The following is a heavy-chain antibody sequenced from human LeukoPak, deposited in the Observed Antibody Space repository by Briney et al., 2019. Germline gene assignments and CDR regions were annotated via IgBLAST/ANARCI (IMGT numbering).Heavy chain of an antibody. CDR3: AKDYGGNHFDY. D-gene: IGHD4-23*01. CDR2: IRYDGSNK. Sequence: GGSLRLPCAASGFTFSSMHWVRQAAGKGLEWVAFIRYDGSNKYYADSVKGRFTISRDNSKNTLYLQMNSLRAEDTAVYYCAKDYGGNHFDYWGQGTLVADSS. CDR1: GFTFSS. J-gene: IGHJ4*02. V-gene: IGHV3-30*02.